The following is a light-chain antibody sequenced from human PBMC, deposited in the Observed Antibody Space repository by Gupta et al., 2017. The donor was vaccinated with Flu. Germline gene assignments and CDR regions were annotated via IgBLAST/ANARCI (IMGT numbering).Light chain of an antibody. CDR3: QQNDTTLLPT. CDR1: QSISSY. Sequence: DIQMTQSPSSLSASVGDRVTITCRASQSISSYLNWYQQKPGKAPKLLIYAASSWQSGVTSRFSGSGFGTDFTLTISSLQPEDFASYYCQQNDTTLLPTFGHGTKVDIK. CDR2: AAS. V-gene: IGKV1-39*01. J-gene: IGKJ3*01.